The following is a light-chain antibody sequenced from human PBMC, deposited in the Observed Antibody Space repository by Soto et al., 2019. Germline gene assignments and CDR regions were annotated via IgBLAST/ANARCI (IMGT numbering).Light chain of an antibody. V-gene: IGLV2-14*01. J-gene: IGLJ3*02. CDR2: EVS. CDR1: SSDVGGYNY. CDR3: SSYASRGTLV. Sequence: QSALTQPASVSGSPGQSIIISCTGTSSDVGGYNYVSWHQQHPGKVPKLLIYEVSNRPSGVSNRFSASKSGNTASLTISGLQAEDEADYFCSSYASRGTLVFGGGTKLTVL.